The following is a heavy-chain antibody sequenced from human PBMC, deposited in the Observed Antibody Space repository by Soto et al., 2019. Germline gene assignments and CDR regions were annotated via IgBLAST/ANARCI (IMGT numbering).Heavy chain of an antibody. CDR3: GGDSSGYYYPDVFDI. D-gene: IGHD3-22*01. J-gene: IGHJ3*02. CDR2: ISSSSSTI. V-gene: IGHV3-11*04. Sequence: GGSLRLSCAASGFTFSDYYMNWIRQAPGKGLEWVSYISSSSSTIYYADSVKGRFTISRDNAKNSLYLQMNSLRDEDTAVYYCGGDSSGYYYPDVFDIWGQGTMVTVSS. CDR1: GFTFSDYY.